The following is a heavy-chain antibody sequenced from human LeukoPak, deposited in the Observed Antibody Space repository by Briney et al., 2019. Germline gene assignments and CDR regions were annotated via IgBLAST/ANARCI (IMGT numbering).Heavy chain of an antibody. Sequence: PGGSLRLSFVASGFTFSSYWMHWVRQTPGKGLVWVSRINSDGSITSYADSVKGRFTISRDNAKNTLYLQMNSLRNDDTSVYYCASGGSTRADYWGQGTLVTVS. CDR3: ASGGSTRADY. V-gene: IGHV3-74*01. CDR1: GFTFSSYW. J-gene: IGHJ4*02. D-gene: IGHD3-16*01. CDR2: INSDGSIT.